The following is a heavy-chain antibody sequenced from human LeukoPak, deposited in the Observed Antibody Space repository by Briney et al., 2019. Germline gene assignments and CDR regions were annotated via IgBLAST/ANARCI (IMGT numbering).Heavy chain of an antibody. CDR1: GFTFSSYA. CDR3: AKVVGATTRGYFDY. CDR2: ISSSGGST. J-gene: IGHJ4*02. D-gene: IGHD1-26*01. Sequence: SGGSLRLSCAASGFTFSSYAMSWVRQAPGKGLEWVSTISSSGGSTYYADSVKGRFTISRDNSKNTLYLQMNSLRAEDTAVYYWAKVVGATTRGYFDYWGQGTLVTVSS. V-gene: IGHV3-23*01.